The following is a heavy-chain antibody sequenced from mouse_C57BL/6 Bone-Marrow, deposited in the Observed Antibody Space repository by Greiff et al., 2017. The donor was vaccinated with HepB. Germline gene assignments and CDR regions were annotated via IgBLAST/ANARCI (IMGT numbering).Heavy chain of an antibody. D-gene: IGHD1-1*01. CDR2: IWWDDDK. Sequence: VKLQESGPGILQPSQTLSLTCSFSGFSLSTFGMGVGWIRQPSGKGLEWLAHIWWDDDKYYNPALKSRLTISKDTSKNQVFLKIANVDTADTATYYCARINYYGSPAWFAYWGQGTLVTVSA. J-gene: IGHJ3*01. V-gene: IGHV8-8*01. CDR3: ARINYYGSPAWFAY. CDR1: GFSLSTFGMG.